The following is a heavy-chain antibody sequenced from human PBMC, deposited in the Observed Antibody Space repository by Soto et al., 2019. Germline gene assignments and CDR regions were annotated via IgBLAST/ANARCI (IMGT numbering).Heavy chain of an antibody. J-gene: IGHJ4*02. CDR1: GYTFTSYA. D-gene: IGHD6-13*01. CDR2: INAGNGNT. V-gene: IGHV1-3*01. CDR3: ARDIFPYSSSWYYFDG. Sequence: ASVKVSCKASGYTFTSYAMHWVRQAPGQRLEWMGWINAGNGNTKYSQKFQGRVTITRDTSASTAYMELSSLRSEDTAVYYCARDIFPYSSSWYYFDGWGQGTLVTVSS.